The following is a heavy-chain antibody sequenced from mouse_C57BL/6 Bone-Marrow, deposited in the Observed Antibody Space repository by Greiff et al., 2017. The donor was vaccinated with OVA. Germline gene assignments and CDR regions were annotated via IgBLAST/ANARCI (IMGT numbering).Heavy chain of an antibody. CDR2: IWSGGST. Sequence: QVQLKESGPGLVQPSQSLSITCTVSGFSLTSYGVHWVRQSPGKGLEWLGVIWSGGSTDYNAAFISRLCISKDNPKSQVFFKMNSRQADDTAKYYCARASPDGYYGYCDVWGTGTTVTVSS. D-gene: IGHD2-3*01. CDR1: GFSLTSYG. V-gene: IGHV2-2*01. J-gene: IGHJ1*03. CDR3: ARASPDGYYGYCDV.